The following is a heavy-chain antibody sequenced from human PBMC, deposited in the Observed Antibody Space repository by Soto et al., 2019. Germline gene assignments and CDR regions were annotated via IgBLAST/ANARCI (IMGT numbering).Heavy chain of an antibody. V-gene: IGHV2-5*02. CDR2: IYWDDDR. D-gene: IGHD3-22*01. J-gene: IGHJ3*02. CDR3: AHSAFSYHSSGYSRDHAFDI. Sequence: QITLKESGPTVVKPTQTLTLPCTFSGFSFTSSGMGVGWIRQPPGKALEWLALIYWDDDRRYRPSLKNRLTTTKDPSKNQVVLTATNMHPVDTATYYCAHSAFSYHSSGYSRDHAFDIWGQGTVVTVSS. CDR1: GFSFTSSGMG.